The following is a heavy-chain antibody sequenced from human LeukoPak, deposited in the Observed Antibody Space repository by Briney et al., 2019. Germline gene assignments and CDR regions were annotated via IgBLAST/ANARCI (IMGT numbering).Heavy chain of an antibody. CDR3: ARGGSGWFHNYDY. V-gene: IGHV5-51*01. CDR2: IYPGDSDT. CDR1: GYSFTTYW. J-gene: IGHJ4*02. D-gene: IGHD6-19*01. Sequence: GESLKISCKGSGYSFTTYWIVWVRQMPGEGLEWMGIIYPGDSDTRYSPSFQGQVTISVDKSISTAFLQWSSLKASDTALYYCARGGSGWFHNYDYWGQGTLVTVSS.